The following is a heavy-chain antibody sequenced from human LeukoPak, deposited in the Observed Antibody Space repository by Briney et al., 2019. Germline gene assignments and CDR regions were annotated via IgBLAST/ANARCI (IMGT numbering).Heavy chain of an antibody. V-gene: IGHV1-46*01. D-gene: IGHD5-18*01. CDR2: VNPTNTGT. Sequence: ASVRVSCKASGYPFTTHYMHWVRQAPGQGLEWMGIVNPTNTGTTYAQTFQGRLTMTADPSTSTVYLVLGSLRSEDTAVYYCARASWSYGPDAFDIWGQGTMVTVSS. CDR3: ARASWSYGPDAFDI. J-gene: IGHJ3*02. CDR1: GYPFTTHY.